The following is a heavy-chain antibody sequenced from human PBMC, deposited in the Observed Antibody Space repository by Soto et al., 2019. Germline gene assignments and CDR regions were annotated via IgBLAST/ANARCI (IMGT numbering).Heavy chain of an antibody. V-gene: IGHV1-18*01. CDR3: SRGTSIPASVDY. D-gene: IGHD6-6*01. CDR1: GYTFTNYG. Sequence: QVQLVQSGAEVKKPGASVKVSCKASGYTFTNYGINWVRQAPGQGLEWLGWVSAYNGERRYAQRVQARVIMTTVTSTTTAYMELRSLRSDDTTVYYCSRGTSIPASVDYWGQGTLVTVSS. J-gene: IGHJ4*01. CDR2: VSAYNGER.